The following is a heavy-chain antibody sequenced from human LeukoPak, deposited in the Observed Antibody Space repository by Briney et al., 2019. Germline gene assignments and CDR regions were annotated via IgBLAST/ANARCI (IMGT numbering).Heavy chain of an antibody. CDR2: INPNSGGT. D-gene: IGHD3-9*01. Sequence: ASVKVSCKASGYTFTGYYMHWVRQAPGQGLEWMGWINPNSGGTNYAQKFQGRVTMTRDTSISTAYMELSRLRSDDTAGYYCARAQKVLRYFDWSDPLSRWFDPWGQGTLSPSPQ. CDR1: GYTFTGYY. V-gene: IGHV1-2*02. CDR3: ARAQKVLRYFDWSDPLSRWFDP. J-gene: IGHJ5*02.